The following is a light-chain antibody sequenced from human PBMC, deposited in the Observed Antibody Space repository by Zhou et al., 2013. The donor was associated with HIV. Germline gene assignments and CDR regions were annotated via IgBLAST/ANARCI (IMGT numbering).Light chain of an antibody. CDR2: GAF. Sequence: EIVLTQSPATLSLSPGERATLSCRASQSVARFLAWYQQKPGQAPRLLIFGAFSRATGIPDRFSGSGSGTDFTLTISRLEPGDLAVYYCQQYGSFFGPGTKVGI. CDR1: QSVARF. J-gene: IGKJ3*01. CDR3: QQYGSF. V-gene: IGKV3-20*01.